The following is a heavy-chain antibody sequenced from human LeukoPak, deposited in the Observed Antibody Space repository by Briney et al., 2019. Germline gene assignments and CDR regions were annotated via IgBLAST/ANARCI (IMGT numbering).Heavy chain of an antibody. D-gene: IGHD5-18*01. CDR2: IYYSGST. J-gene: IGHJ4*02. Sequence: LQTLSLTCTVSGGSISNYYWGWICQPPGKGLEWIGSIYYSGSTYYNPSLKSRVTISVDTSKNQFSLKLSSVTAADTAVYYCARCLDTAMAGDFDYWGQGTLVTVSS. CDR1: GGSISNYY. CDR3: ARCLDTAMAGDFDY. V-gene: IGHV4-39*01.